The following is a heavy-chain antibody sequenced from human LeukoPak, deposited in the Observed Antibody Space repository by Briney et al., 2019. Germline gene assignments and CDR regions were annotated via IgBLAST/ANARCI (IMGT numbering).Heavy chain of an antibody. V-gene: IGHV4-61*02. CDR2: IYPSGNT. CDR3: ARGGVVTMELDF. J-gene: IGHJ4*02. CDR1: GESISSSRHY. Sequence: TSETLSLTCSVSGESISSSRHYWSWIRQPAGKGLEWIGRIYPSGNTNYNPSLKSRATISLDTSNNQFSLNLKSVTAADTAMYYCARGGVVTMELDFWGQGTLVTVSS. D-gene: IGHD3-10*01.